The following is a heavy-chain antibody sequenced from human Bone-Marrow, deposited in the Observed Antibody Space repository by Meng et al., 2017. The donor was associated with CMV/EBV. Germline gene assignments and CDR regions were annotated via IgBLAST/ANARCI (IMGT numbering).Heavy chain of an antibody. CDR3: ARGSGAWEPLPGY. J-gene: IGHJ4*02. Sequence: GSLRLSCTVSGGSISGYSWSWIRQPPGKGLEWIGYIYYSGSTNYNPSLKSRVTISVDTSKNQFSLKLSSVTAADTAVYYCARGSGAWEPLPGYWGQGTLVTVS. D-gene: IGHD1-26*01. CDR1: GGSISGYS. V-gene: IGHV4-59*01. CDR2: IYYSGST.